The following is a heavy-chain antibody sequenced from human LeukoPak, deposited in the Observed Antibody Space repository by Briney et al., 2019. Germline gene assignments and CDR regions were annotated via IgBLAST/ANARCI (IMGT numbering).Heavy chain of an antibody. J-gene: IGHJ5*02. V-gene: IGHV4-4*02. D-gene: IGHD6-13*01. CDR3: ARDDGSGYSSSWYRYNWFDP. CDR1: GFTFTSYAM. CDR2: IYHSGST. Sequence: GSLRLSCAASGFTFTSYAMSWVRQPPGKGLEWIGEIYHSGSTNYNPSLKSRVTISVDKSKNQFSLKLSSVTAADTAVYYCARDDGSGYSSSWYRYNWFDPWGQGTLVTVSS.